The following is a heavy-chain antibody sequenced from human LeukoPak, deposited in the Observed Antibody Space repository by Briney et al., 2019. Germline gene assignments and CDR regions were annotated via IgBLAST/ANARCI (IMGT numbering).Heavy chain of an antibody. D-gene: IGHD2/OR15-2a*01. CDR1: GLTFSSLA. J-gene: IGHJ4*02. CDR2: ISYDGTYA. CDR3: ATESSLSN. Sequence: GGSLRLSCVASGLTFSSLAMDWVRQAPGKGLEWVGDISYDGTYASYAGSVRGRFTISRDNSKNTLYLQMNSLRTEDTAVYYCATESSLSNWGLGTLVTVSS. V-gene: IGHV3-30*04.